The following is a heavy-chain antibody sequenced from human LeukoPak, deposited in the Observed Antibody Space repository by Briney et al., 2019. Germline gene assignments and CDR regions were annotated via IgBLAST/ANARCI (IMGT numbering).Heavy chain of an antibody. V-gene: IGHV4-59*01. CDR1: GGTISTYY. CDR2: VYYSGST. Sequence: PAGTLSLTCAVSGGTISTYYWRWIRQPPGKGLEWVGYVYYSGSTNYNPSLKSRVTISVDTSKSQFSLKLSSVTAADTAVYYCARERSGDYFNYWGQGTLVTVSS. CDR3: ARERSGDYFNY. J-gene: IGHJ4*02.